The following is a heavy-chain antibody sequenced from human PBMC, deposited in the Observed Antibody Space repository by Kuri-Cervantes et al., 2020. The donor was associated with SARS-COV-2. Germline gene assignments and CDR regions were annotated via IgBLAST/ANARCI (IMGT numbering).Heavy chain of an antibody. V-gene: IGHV3-15*01. J-gene: IGHJ4*02. D-gene: IGHD3-3*01. Sequence: ESLKISCAASGFTFSNAWMSWVRQAPGKGLEWVGRIKSKTDGGTTDYAAPVKGRFTISRDDSKNTLYLQMNSLKTEDTAVYYCTTEIRITIFGVVFYWGQGTLVTVSS. CDR2: IKSKTDGGTT. CDR3: TTEIRITIFGVVFY. CDR1: GFTFSNAW.